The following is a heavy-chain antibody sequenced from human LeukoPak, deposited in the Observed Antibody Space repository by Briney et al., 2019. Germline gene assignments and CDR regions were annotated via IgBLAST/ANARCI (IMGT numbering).Heavy chain of an antibody. J-gene: IGHJ5*02. V-gene: IGHV4-39*07. Sequence: SETLSLTCSVASGSIITSAWIRQPPGKGLEWIGAINHLGSTYYSPSLKSRVTISGDSSNNHCSLRLPSVTAADTAVYYCAREIVVPDARHNWFDPWGQGTLVTVSS. CDR2: INHLGST. D-gene: IGHD2-2*01. CDR3: AREIVVPDARHNWFDP. CDR1: SGSIITS.